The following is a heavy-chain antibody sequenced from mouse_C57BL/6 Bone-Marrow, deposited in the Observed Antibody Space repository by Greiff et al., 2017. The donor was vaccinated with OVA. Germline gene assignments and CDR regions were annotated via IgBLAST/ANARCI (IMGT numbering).Heavy chain of an antibody. CDR1: GYTFTSYW. J-gene: IGHJ2*01. D-gene: IGHD1-1*01. CDR3: ARSVYYYGSEDY. Sequence: VQLQQPGAELVRPGTSVKLSCKASGYTFTSYWMHWVKQRPGQGLEWIGVIDPSDSYTNYNQKFKGKATLTVDTSSSTAYMQLSSLTSEDSAVYYCARSVYYYGSEDYWGQGTTLTVSS. CDR2: IDPSDSYT. V-gene: IGHV1-59*01.